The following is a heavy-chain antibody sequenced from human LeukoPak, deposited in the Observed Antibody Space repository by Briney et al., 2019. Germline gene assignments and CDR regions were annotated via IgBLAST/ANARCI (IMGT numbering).Heavy chain of an antibody. CDR3: ARDHYYDSPGAFDI. Sequence: SETLSLTCTVSGGFISSGDYYWSWIRQPPGKGLEWIGYIYYNGSTYYNPSLKSRVTISVDTSKNQFSLKLSSVTAADTAVYYCARDHYYDSPGAFDIWGQGTMVTVSS. CDR1: GGFISSGDYY. V-gene: IGHV4-30-4*01. CDR2: IYYNGST. D-gene: IGHD3-22*01. J-gene: IGHJ3*02.